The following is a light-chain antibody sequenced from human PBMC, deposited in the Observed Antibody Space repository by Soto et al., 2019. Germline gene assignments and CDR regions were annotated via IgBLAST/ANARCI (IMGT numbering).Light chain of an antibody. Sequence: QSVLTQPASVSGSPGQSIAISCTGTISDVGTYDYVSWYQQHPNRAPKLMIYEVRNRPSGVSNRFSGSKSVNTSTLTFSGLQAEDEADYYCSSHTITNTRVFGTGTKVTVL. J-gene: IGLJ1*01. CDR1: ISDVGTYDY. V-gene: IGLV2-14*03. CDR2: EVR. CDR3: SSHTITNTRV.